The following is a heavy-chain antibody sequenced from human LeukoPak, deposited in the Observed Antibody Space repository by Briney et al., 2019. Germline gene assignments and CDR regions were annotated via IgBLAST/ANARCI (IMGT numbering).Heavy chain of an antibody. CDR1: GFTFSSYA. CDR3: ARDQGPIAARHNWFDP. V-gene: IGHV3-30-3*01. Sequence: GGSLRLSCAASGFTFSSYAMHWVRQAPGKGLEWVAVISYDGSNKYYADSVKGRFTISRDNSKNTLYLQMNSLRAEDTAVYYCARDQGPIAARHNWFDPWGQGTLVTVSS. J-gene: IGHJ5*02. D-gene: IGHD6-6*01. CDR2: ISYDGSNK.